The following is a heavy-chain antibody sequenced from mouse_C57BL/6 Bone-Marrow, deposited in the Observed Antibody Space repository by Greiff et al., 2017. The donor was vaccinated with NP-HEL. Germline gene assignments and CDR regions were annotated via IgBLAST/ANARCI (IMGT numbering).Heavy chain of an antibody. V-gene: IGHV5-12*01. CDR2: ISNGGGST. CDR1: GFTFSDYY. D-gene: IGHD2-3*01. J-gene: IGHJ4*01. CDR3: ARHRWLLRENYYAMDD. Sequence: EVKVVESGGGLVQPGGSLKLSCAASGFTFSDYYMYWVRQTPEKRLEWVAYISNGGGSTYYPDTVKGRFTISRDNAKNTLYLQRSRLKSEDTAMYYCARHRWLLRENYYAMDDWGKGTSVTVAS.